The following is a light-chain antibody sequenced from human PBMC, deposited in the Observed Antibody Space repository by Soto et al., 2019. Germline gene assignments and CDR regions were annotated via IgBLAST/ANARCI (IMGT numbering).Light chain of an antibody. CDR2: GVS. J-gene: IGKJ5*01. CDR3: HQRNQ. Sequence: EIVLTQXXXTXXFXPXERATLSCRASQTVRNNYLAWYQQKPGQAPKFLIYGVSSRATGIPDRFSGSGSGTDFTLTISSVEPEDFAMYYCHQRNQFGQGTRLEIK. CDR1: QTVRNNY. V-gene: IGKV3D-20*02.